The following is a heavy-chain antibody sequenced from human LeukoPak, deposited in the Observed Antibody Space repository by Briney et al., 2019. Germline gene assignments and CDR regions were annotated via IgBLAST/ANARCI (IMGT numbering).Heavy chain of an antibody. D-gene: IGHD1-14*01. J-gene: IGHJ5*02. CDR1: GFTFSSYW. Sequence: PGGSLRLSCAASGFTFSSYWMHWVRQAPGKGLMWVSRIKSDESVTSYADSVKGRFTISRDNAKNTLYLQMNSLRAEDTAVYYCARTLYNDNKVDPWGQGTLVTVSS. CDR3: ARTLYNDNKVDP. CDR2: IKSDESVT. V-gene: IGHV3-74*01.